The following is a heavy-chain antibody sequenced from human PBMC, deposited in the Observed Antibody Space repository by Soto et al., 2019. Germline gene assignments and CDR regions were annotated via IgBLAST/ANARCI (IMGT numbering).Heavy chain of an antibody. CDR1: GGSISSYY. D-gene: IGHD2-2*01. CDR2: IYYSGST. V-gene: IGHV4-59*01. J-gene: IGHJ3*02. CDR3: ARAEDIVVVPAAIWTGAFDI. Sequence: SETLSLTCTVSGGSISSYYWSWIRQPPGKGLEWIGYIYYSGSTNYNPSLKSRVTISVDTSKNQFSLKLSSVTAADTAVYYCARAEDIVVVPAAIWTGAFDIWGQGTMVTVSS.